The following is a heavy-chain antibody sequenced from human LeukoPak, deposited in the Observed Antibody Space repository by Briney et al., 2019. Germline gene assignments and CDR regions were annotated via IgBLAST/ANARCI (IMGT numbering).Heavy chain of an antibody. CDR2: ISYDGSNK. CDR3: ARENYCPDY. V-gene: IGHV3-30-3*01. J-gene: IGHJ4*02. CDR1: GFTFSSYA. D-gene: IGHD1-7*01. Sequence: PGRSLRLSCAASGFTFSSYAMHWVRQAPGKGLEWVAVISYDGSNKYYADSVKGRFTISRDNSKNTLYLQMNSLRAEDTAVYYCARENYCPDYWGQGTLVTVSS.